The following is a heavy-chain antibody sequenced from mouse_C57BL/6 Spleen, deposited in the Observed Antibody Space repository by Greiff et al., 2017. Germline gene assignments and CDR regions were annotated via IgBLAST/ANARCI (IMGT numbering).Heavy chain of an antibody. CDR1: GYSFTGYY. J-gene: IGHJ1*03. CDR2: INPSTGGT. Sequence: VQLQQSGPELVKPGASVKISCKASGYSFTGYYMNWVKQSPEKSLEWIGEINPSTGGTTYNQKFKAKATLTVDKSSSTAYMQLKSLPSEDSAVYYCARRGSPYWYFDVWGTGTTVTVSS. V-gene: IGHV1-42*01. CDR3: ARRGSPYWYFDV.